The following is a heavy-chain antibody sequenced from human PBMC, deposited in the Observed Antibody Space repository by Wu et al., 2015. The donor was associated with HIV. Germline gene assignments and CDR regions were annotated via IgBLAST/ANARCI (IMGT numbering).Heavy chain of an antibody. J-gene: IGHJ3*01. V-gene: IGHV1-69*13. CDR1: GDIHSSYA. CDR3: ATEMGRWGASPMDAFDF. D-gene: IGHD1-26*01. CDR2: IIPMFGTA. Sequence: QVQLVQSGAEVKKPGSSVKVSCKASGDIHSSYAMSWVRQAPGQGPEWMGRIIPMFGTANNAQKFQDRVRITADESTSTVYMELSSLRSEDTAMYYCATEMGRWGASPMDAFDFWGQGTLVTVSS.